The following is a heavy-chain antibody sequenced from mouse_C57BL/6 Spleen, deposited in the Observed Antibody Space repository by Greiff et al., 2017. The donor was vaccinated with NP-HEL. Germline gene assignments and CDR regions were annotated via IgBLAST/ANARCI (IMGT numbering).Heavy chain of an antibody. D-gene: IGHD2-1*01. CDR2: IDPETGGT. J-gene: IGHJ2*01. CDR1: GYTFTDYE. Sequence: VQLQQSGAELVRPGASVTLSCKASGYTFTDYEMHWVKQTPVHGLEWIGAIDPETGGTAYNQKFKGKAILTADKSSSTAYMELRSLTSEDSAVYYCTTYGNSCYFDYWGQGTTLTVSS. CDR3: TTYGNSCYFDY. V-gene: IGHV1-15*01.